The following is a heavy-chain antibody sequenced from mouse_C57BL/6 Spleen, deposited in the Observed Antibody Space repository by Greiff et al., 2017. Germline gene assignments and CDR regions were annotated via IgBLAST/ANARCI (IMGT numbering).Heavy chain of an antibody. CDR1: GYSITSGYY. CDR3: AREGDDYDGGPYFDY. V-gene: IGHV3-6*01. CDR2: ISYDGSN. D-gene: IGHD2-4*01. Sequence: EVKLQESGPGLVKPSQSLSLTCSVTGYSITSGYYWNWIRQFPGNKLEWMGYISYDGSNNYNPSLKNRISITRDTSKNQFFLKLNSVTTEDTATYYCAREGDDYDGGPYFDYWGQGTTLTVSS. J-gene: IGHJ2*01.